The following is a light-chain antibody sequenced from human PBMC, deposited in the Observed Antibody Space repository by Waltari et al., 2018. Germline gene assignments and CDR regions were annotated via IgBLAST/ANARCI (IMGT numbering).Light chain of an antibody. Sequence: ETVLTQSPATLSLSPGERATLSCRASQSVSRYLAWYQQTPGQAPRLLIYDASNRATGIPARFSGSGSGTDFTLTISSLEPEDFAVYYCQQRSNWLFTFGPGTKVDIK. CDR1: QSVSRY. CDR3: QQRSNWLFT. V-gene: IGKV3-11*01. CDR2: DAS. J-gene: IGKJ3*01.